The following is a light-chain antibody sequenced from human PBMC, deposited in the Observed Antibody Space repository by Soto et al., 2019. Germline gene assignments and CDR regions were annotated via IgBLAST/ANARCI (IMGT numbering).Light chain of an antibody. V-gene: IGKV1-5*03. Sequence: DIQMIQSPSTLSASVGDRVTITCLASQSISSWLAWYQQKPGKAPKLLIYKASSLESGVPSRFSGSGSGTEFTLTISSLQPDDFATYYCQQYNSYWTFGQGTKVEIK. CDR1: QSISSW. J-gene: IGKJ1*01. CDR2: KAS. CDR3: QQYNSYWT.